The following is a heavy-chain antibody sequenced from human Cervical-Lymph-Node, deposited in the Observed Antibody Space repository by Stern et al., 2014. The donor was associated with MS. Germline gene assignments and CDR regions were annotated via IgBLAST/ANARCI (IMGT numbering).Heavy chain of an antibody. D-gene: IGHD6-13*01. CDR3: ARDGQQVARYSMDV. CDR2: IWYDGSNK. V-gene: IGHV3-33*01. Sequence: VQLVQSGGGVVQPGRSLRLSCAASGFTFSNNAMHWVRQAPGRGLEWVAPIWYDGSNKYYEDAVKARFTISRDNSQNTLYLQMNSLRAEDTAVYYCARDGQQVARYSMDVWGQGTTVTVSS. J-gene: IGHJ6*02. CDR1: GFTFSNNA.